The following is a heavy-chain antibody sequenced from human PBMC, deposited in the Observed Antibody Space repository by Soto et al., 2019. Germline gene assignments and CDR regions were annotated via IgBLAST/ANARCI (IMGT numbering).Heavy chain of an antibody. D-gene: IGHD3-3*01. Sequence: EVQLLESGGGLVQPGGSLRLSCAASGFTFSSYAMSWVRQAPGKGLEWVSAISGSGGSTYYADSVKGRFTISRDNSKNTLYLQMNSLRAEDTAVYYCAKDGGGGFWSGYPGYYFDYWGQGTLVTVSS. CDR3: AKDGGGGFWSGYPGYYFDY. CDR2: ISGSGGST. J-gene: IGHJ4*02. V-gene: IGHV3-23*01. CDR1: GFTFSSYA.